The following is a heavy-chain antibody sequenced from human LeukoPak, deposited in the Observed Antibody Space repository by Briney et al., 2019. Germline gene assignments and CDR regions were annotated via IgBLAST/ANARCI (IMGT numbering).Heavy chain of an antibody. J-gene: IGHJ4*02. CDR2: IIPIFGTA. CDR3: ATLQEVAVAPVVDY. CDR1: GGTFSSYA. D-gene: IGHD6-19*01. V-gene: IGHV1-69*01. Sequence: SVKVSCKASGGTFSSYAISWVRQAPGQGFEWMGGIIPIFGTANYAQKFQGRVTITADESTSTAYMELSSLRSEDTAVYYCATLQEVAVAPVVDYWGQGTLVTVSS.